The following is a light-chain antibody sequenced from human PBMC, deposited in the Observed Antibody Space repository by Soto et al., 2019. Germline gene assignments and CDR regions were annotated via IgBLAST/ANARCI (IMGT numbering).Light chain of an antibody. CDR2: GAS. J-gene: IGKJ1*01. V-gene: IGKV3-15*01. CDR3: QQYSIWRT. Sequence: EIVLTQSPGTLSSFPGERATLSCRASQTVNSRLAWYQHKPGQAPRLLFNGASTRATGIPARFSGSGSGTEFTLTISGLQSEDFAVYYCQQYSIWRTFGQGTKVDIK. CDR1: QTVNSR.